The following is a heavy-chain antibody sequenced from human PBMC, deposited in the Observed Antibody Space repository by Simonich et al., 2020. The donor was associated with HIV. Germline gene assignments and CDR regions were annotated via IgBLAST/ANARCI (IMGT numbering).Heavy chain of an antibody. CDR2: NNHSEST. CDR3: ARGFDQRLYYVDY. V-gene: IGHV4-34*01. CDR1: GGSFSGYY. D-gene: IGHD2-2*01. J-gene: IGHJ4*02. Sequence: QVQLPQWGAGLLKPSETLSLTCAFYGGSFSGYYWSWIRQPPGKGLECIGENNHSESTNYNPSLKIRDTIAVDTAKNQFSLKLSSVTAADTAVYYCARGFDQRLYYVDYWGQGTLVTVSS.